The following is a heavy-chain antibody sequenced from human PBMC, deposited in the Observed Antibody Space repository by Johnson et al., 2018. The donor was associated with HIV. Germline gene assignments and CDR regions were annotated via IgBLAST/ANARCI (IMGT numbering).Heavy chain of an antibody. CDR3: ATPPGGDYWAFDI. D-gene: IGHD4-17*01. J-gene: IGHJ3*02. V-gene: IGHV3-33*01. Sequence: VQLVESGGGVVQPGRSLRLSCAASGFTFSTYGMHWVRQAPGKGLEWVAVMWYDGSNKYYADSVKGRFTISRDNSKNTLYLQMNSLRAEDTAVYYCATPPGGDYWAFDIWGQGTMVTVSS. CDR1: GFTFSTYG. CDR2: MWYDGSNK.